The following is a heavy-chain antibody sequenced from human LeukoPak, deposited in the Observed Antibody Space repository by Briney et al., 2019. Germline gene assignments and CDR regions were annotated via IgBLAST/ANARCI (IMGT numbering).Heavy chain of an antibody. CDR2: IFSGAMTKT. CDR3: ARCLYRFGSFYFDL. J-gene: IGHJ4*02. CDR1: GFSISTTSYY. Sequence: PSETLSLSCSVSGFSISTTSYYWGWLRQPPGDGLELIAKIFSGAMTKTNYNPSLKGRVAISADTSRNRFSLTLTSVTAEDTAVYYCARCLYRFGSFYFDLWGQGSLVTVSS. V-gene: IGHV4-39*01. D-gene: IGHD5-18*01.